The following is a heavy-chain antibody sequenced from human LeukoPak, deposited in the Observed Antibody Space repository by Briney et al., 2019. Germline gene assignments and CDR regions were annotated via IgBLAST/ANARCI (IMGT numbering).Heavy chain of an antibody. D-gene: IGHD6-13*01. CDR3: ARISIAAAGDFDY. CDR2: IKQDGSKT. J-gene: IGHJ4*02. CDR1: GFTFSRYW. Sequence: GGSLRLSCVASGFTFSRYWMSWVRDAPGKGLEWVANIKQDGSKTYYVDSVKGRFTISRDNAKNSLYLQMNSLRAEDTAVYYCARISIAAAGDFDYWGEGTLVTVSS. V-gene: IGHV3-7*05.